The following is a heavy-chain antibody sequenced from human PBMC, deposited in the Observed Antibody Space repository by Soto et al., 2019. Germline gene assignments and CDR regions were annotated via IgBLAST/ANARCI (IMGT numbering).Heavy chain of an antibody. D-gene: IGHD6-6*01. Sequence: QVQLVESGGSVVQPGRSLRLSCAASGFTFRTYGMHWVRQAAGKGLEWLALISNSGTDAYYADSVKGRFTISRDNSKNTLFLQMHSLRAEDTAVYYCATLSVTARPFDYWGQGTQVTVSS. CDR2: ISNSGTDA. J-gene: IGHJ4*02. CDR1: GFTFRTYG. V-gene: IGHV3-30*03. CDR3: ATLSVTARPFDY.